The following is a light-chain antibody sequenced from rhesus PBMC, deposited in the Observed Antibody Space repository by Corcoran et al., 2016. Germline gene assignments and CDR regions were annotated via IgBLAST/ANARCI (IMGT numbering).Light chain of an antibody. Sequence: DIQMTQSPSSLSSSVGDRVTISFRASQGISRRLAWYQQKPGKAPNLLFYKAASLQSGVPSSFSGRGSGTDFTLTIRSLQPEEYATYYCQQYNSAPPGTFGQGTKLEIK. CDR3: QQYNSAPPGT. CDR2: KAA. CDR1: QGISRR. V-gene: IGKV1-21*01. J-gene: IGKJ1*01.